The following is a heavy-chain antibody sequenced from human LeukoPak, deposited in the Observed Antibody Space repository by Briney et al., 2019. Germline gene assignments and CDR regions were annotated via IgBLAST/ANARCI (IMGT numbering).Heavy chain of an antibody. J-gene: IGHJ4*02. CDR2: IIPIFGTA. CDR3: ASGYYYDSSSYCDY. V-gene: IGHV1-69*05. D-gene: IGHD3-22*01. Sequence: GALVKVSCKASGGTFSSYAISWVRQAPGQGLEWMGRIIPIFGTANYAQKFQGRVTITTDESTSTAYMELSSLRSEDTAVYYCASGYYYDSSSYCDYWGQGTLVTVSS. CDR1: GGTFSSYA.